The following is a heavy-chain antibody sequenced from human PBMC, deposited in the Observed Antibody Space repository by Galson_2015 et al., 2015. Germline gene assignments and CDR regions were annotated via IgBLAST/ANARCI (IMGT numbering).Heavy chain of an antibody. CDR2: IYPDGST. CDR3: ARDLAGMDY. D-gene: IGHD1-1*01. Sequence: SLRLSCAASGFIVSSNYMSWVRQPPGQGLEWVSVIYPDGSTFYADSVKGRFTISRDNFNNRLYLQMNSLRAEDTAVYYCARDLAGMDYWGQGTLVTVSS. J-gene: IGHJ4*02. V-gene: IGHV3-53*01. CDR1: GFIVSSNY.